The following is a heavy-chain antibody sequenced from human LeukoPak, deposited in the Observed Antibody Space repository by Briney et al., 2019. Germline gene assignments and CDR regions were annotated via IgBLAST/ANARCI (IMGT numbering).Heavy chain of an antibody. CDR2: ISAYNGNT. D-gene: IGHD6-19*01. CDR3: ARVADSSGWYPPYYYYMDV. V-gene: IGHV1-18*01. CDR1: GYTFTIYG. Sequence: VASVKVSCKASGYTFTIYGISWVRQAPGQGLEWMGWISAYNGNTNYAQKLQGRVTITTDTSTSTAYMELRSLRSDDTAVYYCARVADSSGWYPPYYYYMDVWGKGTTVTISS. J-gene: IGHJ6*03.